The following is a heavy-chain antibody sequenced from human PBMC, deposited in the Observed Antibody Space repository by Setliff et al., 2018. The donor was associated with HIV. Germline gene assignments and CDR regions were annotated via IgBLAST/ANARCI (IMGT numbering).Heavy chain of an antibody. Sequence: TLSLTCTVSGGSISNYYWSWIRQPPGKGLEWIGYISYTGTTKYNPSLKSRVTISVDTSKNQFSVRLSSVSAADTAVYFCARHVARFDYDTGGYYVSHFDYWGQGTQVTVS. CDR3: ARHVARFDYDTGGYYVSHFDY. D-gene: IGHD3-22*01. CDR2: ISYTGTT. CDR1: GGSISNYY. J-gene: IGHJ4*02. V-gene: IGHV4-59*01.